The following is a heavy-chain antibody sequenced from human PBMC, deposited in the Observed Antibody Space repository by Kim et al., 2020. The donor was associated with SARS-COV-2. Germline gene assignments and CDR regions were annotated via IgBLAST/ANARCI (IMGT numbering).Heavy chain of an antibody. CDR2: ISSNGGST. Sequence: GGSLRLSCSASGFTFSSYAMHWVRQAPGKGLEYVSAISSNGGSTYYADSVKGRFTISRDNSKNTLYLQMSSLRAEDTAVYYCVKGGYDILAGWFGELLEDAFDIWGQGTMVTVSS. CDR1: GFTFSSYA. J-gene: IGHJ3*02. D-gene: IGHD3-10*01. V-gene: IGHV3-64D*09. CDR3: VKGGYDILAGWFGELLEDAFDI.